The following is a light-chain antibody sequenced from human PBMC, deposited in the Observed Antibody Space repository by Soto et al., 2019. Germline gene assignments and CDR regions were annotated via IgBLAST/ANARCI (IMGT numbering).Light chain of an antibody. J-gene: IGKJ4*01. CDR3: QHYDGYPMT. CDR1: QSIRNW. CDR2: KTS. V-gene: IGKV1-5*03. Sequence: DIQMTQSPSALSASVGDRVIITCRASQSIRNWLAWYQQKPGKAPKLLIYKTSTLQSGVPSRFSGSGSGTEFTLIISGLQPDDFATYYCQHYDGYPMTFGGGTKVEL.